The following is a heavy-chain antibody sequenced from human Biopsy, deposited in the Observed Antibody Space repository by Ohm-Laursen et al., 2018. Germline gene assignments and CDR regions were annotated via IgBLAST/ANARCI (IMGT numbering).Heavy chain of an antibody. Sequence: TLTLTCAASGFSVSSYDMNWVRQAPGKGLEWISYISETSSHIYDADSARGRFTVARDIAKNSLYLQLNSLRVEDTAVYYCARDSSRRAREGGMDVWGQGTTVTVSS. CDR3: ARDSSRRAREGGMDV. J-gene: IGHJ6*02. CDR2: ISETSSHI. V-gene: IGHV3-21*01. D-gene: IGHD2-2*01. CDR1: GFSVSSYD.